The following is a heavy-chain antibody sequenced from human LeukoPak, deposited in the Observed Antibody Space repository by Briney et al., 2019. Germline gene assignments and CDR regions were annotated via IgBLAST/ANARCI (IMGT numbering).Heavy chain of an antibody. CDR3: ARKSGYDQYFDY. CDR2: IIPIFGTA. CDR1: GGTFSSYA. J-gene: IGHJ4*02. Sequence: ASVKVSCKASGGTFSSYAISWVRQAPGQGLEWMGGIIPIFGTASYAQKFQGRVTITADKSTSTAYMELSSLRSEDTAVYHCARKSGYDQYFDYWGQGTLVTVSS. D-gene: IGHD5-12*01. V-gene: IGHV1-69*06.